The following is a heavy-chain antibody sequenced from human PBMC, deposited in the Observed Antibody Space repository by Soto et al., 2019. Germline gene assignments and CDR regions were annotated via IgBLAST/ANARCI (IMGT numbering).Heavy chain of an antibody. CDR1: GFSFGDYA. J-gene: IGHJ5*02. Sequence: PGGSLRLSCTTSGFSFGDYAMTWVRQAPGKGLEWVGFIRNPGYGGTTEYATSVKGRFIIPRDDSMSSAYLQLNSLKVDDSAVYYCVRGSFGYYGPWGQGTLVTVSS. V-gene: IGHV3-49*04. CDR3: VRGSFGYYGP. CDR2: IRNPGYGGTT. D-gene: IGHD3-22*01.